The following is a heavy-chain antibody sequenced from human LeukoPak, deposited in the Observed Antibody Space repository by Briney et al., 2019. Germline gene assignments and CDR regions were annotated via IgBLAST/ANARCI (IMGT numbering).Heavy chain of an antibody. Sequence: PSETLSLTCTVSGGSISSSSYYWGWIRQPPGKGLEWIGSIYYSGSTYYNPSLKSRVTISVDTSKNQFSLKLSSVTAADTAVYYCARTLYGDYVIGYYYYYMDVWGKGTTVTVSS. V-gene: IGHV4-39*07. J-gene: IGHJ6*03. CDR3: ARTLYGDYVIGYYYYYMDV. CDR1: GGSISSSSYY. D-gene: IGHD4-17*01. CDR2: IYYSGST.